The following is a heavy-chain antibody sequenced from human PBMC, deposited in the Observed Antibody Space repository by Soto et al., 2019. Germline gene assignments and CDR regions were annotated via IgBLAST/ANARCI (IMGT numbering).Heavy chain of an antibody. CDR2: IYPGGSDT. D-gene: IGHD3-22*01. Sequence: GESLKISCRGSGYSFTIYWIGWVRQMPGKGLEWMGIIYPGGSDTRYSSSFQGQVTISVDKSMSTAYLQWSGLRASDTAMYYCARLTYDSSGYYQPTCDYWGQGTQVTV. J-gene: IGHJ4*02. CDR1: GYSFTIYW. V-gene: IGHV5-51*01. CDR3: ARLTYDSSGYYQPTCDY.